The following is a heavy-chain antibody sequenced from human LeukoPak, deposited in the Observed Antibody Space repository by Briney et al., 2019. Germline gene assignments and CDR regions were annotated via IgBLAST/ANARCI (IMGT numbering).Heavy chain of an antibody. D-gene: IGHD6-6*01. V-gene: IGHV4-31*03. J-gene: IGHJ4*02. CDR1: GGSISSDTYY. CDR3: ARTSIATRHFDY. CDR2: ICYSGST. Sequence: SETLSLTCIVSGGSISSDTYYWSWIRQHPGKGLEWIGYICYSGSTYYNPSLKSRVTISVDTSKNQFSLKLSSVTAADTAVYYCARTSIATRHFDYWGQGTLVTVSS.